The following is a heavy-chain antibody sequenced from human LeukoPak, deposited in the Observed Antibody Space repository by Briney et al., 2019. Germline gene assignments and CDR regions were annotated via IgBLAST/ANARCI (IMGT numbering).Heavy chain of an antibody. J-gene: IGHJ4*02. CDR1: GGTFSSYA. CDR2: IIPIFGTA. V-gene: IGHV1-69*05. D-gene: IGHD6-6*01. Sequence: SVKVSCKASGGTFSSYAISWVRQAPGQGLEWMGGIIPIFGTANYAQKFQGSVTITTDESTSTAYMELSSLRSEETAVYYCARWERHSSSLWYYFDYWGQGTLVTVSS. CDR3: ARWERHSSSLWYYFDY.